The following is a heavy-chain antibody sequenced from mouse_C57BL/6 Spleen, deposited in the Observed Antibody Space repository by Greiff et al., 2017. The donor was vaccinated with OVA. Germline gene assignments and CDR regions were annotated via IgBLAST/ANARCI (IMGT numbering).Heavy chain of an antibody. CDR1: GYSITSGYY. Sequence: DVQLQESGPGLVKPSQSLSLTCSVTGYSITSGYYWNWIRQFPGNKLEWMGYISYDGSNNYNPSLKNRISITRDTSKNQFFLKLNSVTTEDTATYYCATTVVENFDYWGQGTTLTVSS. J-gene: IGHJ2*01. CDR3: ATTVVENFDY. CDR2: ISYDGSN. V-gene: IGHV3-6*01. D-gene: IGHD1-1*01.